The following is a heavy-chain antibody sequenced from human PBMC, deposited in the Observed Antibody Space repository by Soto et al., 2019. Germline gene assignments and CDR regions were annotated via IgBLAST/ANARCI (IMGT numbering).Heavy chain of an antibody. Sequence: GGSLRLPCVGPGFIFSSYYMNWVRQAPGRGLEWVSSISGGSAYIYYADSVKGRFTISRDNAKNSLYLEMNSLRVEDTAVYYCVRVWRLVGRYGMDVWGQGTTVTVSS. D-gene: IGHD6-25*01. CDR3: VRVWRLVGRYGMDV. CDR1: GFIFSSYY. J-gene: IGHJ6*02. CDR2: ISGGSAYI. V-gene: IGHV3-21*01.